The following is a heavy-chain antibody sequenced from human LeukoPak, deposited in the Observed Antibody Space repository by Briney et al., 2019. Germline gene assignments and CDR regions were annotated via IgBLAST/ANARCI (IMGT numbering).Heavy chain of an antibody. J-gene: IGHJ4*02. CDR3: ARCGSCFDY. CDR2: IYSGGST. V-gene: IGHV3-66*02. CDR1: GFTLSSYA. D-gene: IGHD1-26*01. Sequence: GGSLRLSCAASGFTLSSYAMSWARQAPGKGLEWVSVIYSGGSTYYADSVKGRFTISRDNSKNTLYLQLNSLRAEDTAVYYCARCGSCFDYWGQGTLVTVSS.